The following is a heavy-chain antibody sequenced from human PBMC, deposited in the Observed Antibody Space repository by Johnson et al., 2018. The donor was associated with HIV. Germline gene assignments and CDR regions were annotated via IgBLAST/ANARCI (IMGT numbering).Heavy chain of an antibody. D-gene: IGHD1-20*01. J-gene: IGHJ3*02. Sequence: QVQLVESGGGVVQPGRSLRLSCAASGFTFSSYAMHWVRQAPGKGLEWVAVISYDGSNKYYADSVKGRFTISRDNSKNTLYLQMNSLRAEDPAVYYCARAEGLTGRNAFDIWGQGTMVTVSS. CDR1: GFTFSSYA. CDR3: ARAEGLTGRNAFDI. CDR2: ISYDGSNK. V-gene: IGHV3-30-3*01.